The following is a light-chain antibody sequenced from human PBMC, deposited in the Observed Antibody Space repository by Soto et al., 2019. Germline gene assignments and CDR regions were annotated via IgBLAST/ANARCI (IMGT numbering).Light chain of an antibody. CDR1: SDHSNYF. Sequence: QPVLTQSSSASASLGSSVKLTCTLSSDHSNYFISWHQQQPGKAPRYLMKLEDSGRCDVGSGVPDRFSGSSSGADRYLTISNLQSEDEADYYCETWDFNTQVFGGGTKVTVL. CDR2: LEDSGRC. J-gene: IGLJ3*02. CDR3: ETWDFNTQV. V-gene: IGLV4-60*03.